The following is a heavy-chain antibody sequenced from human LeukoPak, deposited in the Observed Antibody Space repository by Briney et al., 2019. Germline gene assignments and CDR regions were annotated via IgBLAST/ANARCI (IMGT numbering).Heavy chain of an antibody. CDR3: ARAYLDGYYDSSGYPHYFDY. Sequence: ASVKVSCKTSGYTFTNYAMNWVRQAPGQGLEWMGWIHPSTGKPTYAQGFTGRFVFSLDTSVSTTYLQISSLKAEDTAVYYCARAYLDGYYDSSGYPHYFDYWGQGTLVTVSS. V-gene: IGHV7-4-1*02. D-gene: IGHD3-22*01. CDR2: IHPSTGKP. J-gene: IGHJ4*02. CDR1: GYTFTNYA.